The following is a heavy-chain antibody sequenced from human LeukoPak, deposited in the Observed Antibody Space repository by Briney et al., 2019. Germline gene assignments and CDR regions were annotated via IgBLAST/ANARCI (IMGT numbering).Heavy chain of an antibody. Sequence: PGGSLRLSCAASGFTFSSYAMSWVRQAPGKGLEWVSGISGSGGSTYHADSVKGRFATSRDNSKNTLYLQMNSLRAEDTAVYYCAKMPVSYSSGWSNCDYWGQGTLVTVSS. CDR3: AKMPVSYSSGWSNCDY. V-gene: IGHV3-23*01. D-gene: IGHD6-19*01. CDR2: ISGSGGST. CDR1: GFTFSSYA. J-gene: IGHJ4*02.